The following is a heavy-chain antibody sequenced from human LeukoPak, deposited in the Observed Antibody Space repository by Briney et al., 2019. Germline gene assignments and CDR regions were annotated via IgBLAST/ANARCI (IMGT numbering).Heavy chain of an antibody. CDR2: ITINANNYAT. Sequence: GASLKLSCAASGCIFSGSDMHLLRQASEKGLEWVGRITINANNYATAYAASVRGRFTISRDDSENTAYLQLNSLKIEDTAVCFCVRGYSFGPYGMDVWGQGTTVTVSS. D-gene: IGHD2-15*01. J-gene: IGHJ6*02. CDR1: GCIFSGSD. CDR3: VRGYSFGPYGMDV. V-gene: IGHV3-73*01.